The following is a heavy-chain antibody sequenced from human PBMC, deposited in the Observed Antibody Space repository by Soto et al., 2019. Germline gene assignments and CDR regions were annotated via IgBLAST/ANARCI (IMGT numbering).Heavy chain of an antibody. J-gene: IGHJ4*02. V-gene: IGHV4-39*01. CDR2: SYYSGST. Sequence: SETLSLTCTVSGGSISSSSYYWGWIRQPPGKGLEWIGSSYYSGSTYYNPSLKSRVTISVDTSKNQFSLKLSSVTAADTAVYYCARPGRGYSYGPFDCWGQGTLVTVSS. CDR1: GGSISSSSYY. CDR3: ARPGRGYSYGPFDC. D-gene: IGHD5-18*01.